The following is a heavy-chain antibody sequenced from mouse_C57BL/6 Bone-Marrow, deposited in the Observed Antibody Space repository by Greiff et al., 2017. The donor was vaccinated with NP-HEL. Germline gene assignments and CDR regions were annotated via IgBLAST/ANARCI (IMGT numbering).Heavy chain of an antibody. CDR3: ARALYSTPLAY. J-gene: IGHJ3*01. CDR2: ISNLAYSI. Sequence: EVKLMESGGGLVQPGGSLKLSCAASGFTFSDYGMAWVRQAPRKGPEWVAFISNLAYSIYYADTVTGRFTISRENAKNTLYLEMSSLRSEDTAMYYCARALYSTPLAYWGQGTLVTVSA. D-gene: IGHD2-5*01. CDR1: GFTFSDYG. V-gene: IGHV5-15*01.